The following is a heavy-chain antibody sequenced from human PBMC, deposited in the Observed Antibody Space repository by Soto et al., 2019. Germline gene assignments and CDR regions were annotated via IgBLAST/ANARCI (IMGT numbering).Heavy chain of an antibody. D-gene: IGHD3-3*01. CDR2: INHSGST. CDR3: ARLFLEWEPFDY. J-gene: IGHJ4*02. V-gene: IGHV4-34*01. Sequence: SETLSLTCAVYGGSFSGYYWSWIRQPPGKGLEWIGEINHSGSTNYNPSLKSRVTISVDTSKNQFSLKLSSVTAADTAVYYCARLFLEWEPFDYWGQGTLVTVSS. CDR1: GGSFSGYY.